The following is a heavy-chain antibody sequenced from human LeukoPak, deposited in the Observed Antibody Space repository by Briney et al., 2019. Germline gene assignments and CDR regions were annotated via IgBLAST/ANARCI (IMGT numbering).Heavy chain of an antibody. CDR2: IYPGDSDT. CDR3: ASGWVDNVPNPMVRGAPFDY. J-gene: IGHJ4*02. V-gene: IGHV5-51*01. D-gene: IGHD3-10*01. Sequence: AGESLKISCKGSGYSFTNYWIGWVRQMPGKGLEWMGIIYPGDSDTRYSPSFQGQVTISADKSISTAYLQWSSLKASDTAMYYCASGWVDNVPNPMVRGAPFDYWGQGTLVTVSS. CDR1: GYSFTNYW.